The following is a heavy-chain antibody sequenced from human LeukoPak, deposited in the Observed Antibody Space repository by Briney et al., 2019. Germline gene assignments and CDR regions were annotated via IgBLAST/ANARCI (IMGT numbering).Heavy chain of an antibody. J-gene: IGHJ2*01. V-gene: IGHV4-34*01. CDR1: GGSFSGYY. Sequence: SETLSLTCAVHGGSFSGYYRKWIRQPPGKGLEWIGEINHSGNTKYNPSLKSRLTISLDTSKSQFSLKLSSVTAADTAVYYCARNFDLWGRGTLVTVSS. CDR2: INHSGNT. CDR3: ARNFDL.